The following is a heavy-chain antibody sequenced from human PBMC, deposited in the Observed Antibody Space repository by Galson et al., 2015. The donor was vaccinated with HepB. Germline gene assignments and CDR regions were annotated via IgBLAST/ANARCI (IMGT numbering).Heavy chain of an antibody. CDR2: IYYSGNT. Sequence: LSLTCTVSGGSISSSNYYWGWIRQPPGKGLEWIGSIYYSGNTYYNPSLKSRGTISVDTSKNQFSLKLGSVTAADTAVYYCARLGPHWNCFFYFNYWGQGTLVTVSS. J-gene: IGHJ4*02. CDR1: GGSISSSNYY. V-gene: IGHV4-39*01. CDR3: ARLGPHWNCFFYFNY. D-gene: IGHD1-1*01.